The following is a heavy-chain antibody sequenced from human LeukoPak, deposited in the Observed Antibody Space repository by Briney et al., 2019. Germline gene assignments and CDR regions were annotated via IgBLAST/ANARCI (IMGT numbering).Heavy chain of an antibody. CDR2: INPNSGGT. J-gene: IGHJ4*02. CDR3: ARDHSYYDSGSYSNVDY. V-gene: IGHV1-2*02. CDR1: GYTFTAYY. Sequence: ASVKVSCKASGYTFTAYYIHWVRQAPGRGLEWMGWINPNSGGTNYAQKFQGRVTMTRDTSSSTAYMELGRLRSDDTAVYYCARDHSYYDSGSYSNVDYWGQGTLVTVSS. D-gene: IGHD3-10*01.